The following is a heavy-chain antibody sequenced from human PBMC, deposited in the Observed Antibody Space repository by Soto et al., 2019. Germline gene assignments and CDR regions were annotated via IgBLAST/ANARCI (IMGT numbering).Heavy chain of an antibody. CDR1: GDAIVSFY. V-gene: IGHV4-4*07. D-gene: IGHD6-19*01. J-gene: IGHJ3*02. Sequence: PAETLSLTCTVSGDAIVSFYCILIRQAAGKALEWIGRINTSGNTNYSPSLNSRVTMTLDTSKNQFSLKLSSVTAADTAVYYCARDQGSYNSGAQDIWGQGTTVTVSS. CDR3: ARDQGSYNSGAQDI. CDR2: INTSGNT.